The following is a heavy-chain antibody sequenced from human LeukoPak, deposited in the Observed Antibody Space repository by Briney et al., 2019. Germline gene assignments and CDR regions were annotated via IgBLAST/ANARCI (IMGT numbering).Heavy chain of an antibody. CDR1: GGSISTYY. J-gene: IGHJ4*02. CDR3: ARGDSNDNDYGDYPDY. CDR2: IYTSGST. V-gene: IGHV4-4*07. D-gene: IGHD4-17*01. Sequence: SETLSLTCTVSGGSISTYYWSWIRQPAGKGLEWIGRIYTSGSTNYNPSLKSRVTISIDTSKNQFSLNLSSVTAADTAVYYCARGDSNDNDYGDYPDYWGQGTLVTVSS.